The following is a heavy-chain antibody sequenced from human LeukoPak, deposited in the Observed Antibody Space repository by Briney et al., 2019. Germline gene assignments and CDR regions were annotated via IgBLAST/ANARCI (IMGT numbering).Heavy chain of an antibody. V-gene: IGHV1-69*05. J-gene: IGHJ6*03. Sequence: SVKVSCKASGGTFSSYAISWVRQAPGQGLEWMGGIIPIFGTANYAQEFQGRVTITTDESTSTAYMELSSLRSEDTAVYYCATGNIGYCSSTSCYVHYYYYMDVWGKGTTVTVSS. CDR2: IIPIFGTA. D-gene: IGHD2-2*01. CDR1: GGTFSSYA. CDR3: ATGNIGYCSSTSCYVHYYYYMDV.